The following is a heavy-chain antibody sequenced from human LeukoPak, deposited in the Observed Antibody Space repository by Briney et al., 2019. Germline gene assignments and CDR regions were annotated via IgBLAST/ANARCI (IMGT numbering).Heavy chain of an antibody. CDR1: GFTFSTYW. J-gene: IGHJ4*02. CDR2: INSVGSRT. Sequence: GGSLRLSCAASGFTFSTYWMHWVRQAPGKGLVWVSRINSVGSRTSCADSVKGRFTISRDNAKNTLYLQMNSLRAEDTAVYYCAREPGIAALFDYWGQGTLDTVSS. CDR3: AREPGIAALFDY. V-gene: IGHV3-74*01. D-gene: IGHD6-13*01.